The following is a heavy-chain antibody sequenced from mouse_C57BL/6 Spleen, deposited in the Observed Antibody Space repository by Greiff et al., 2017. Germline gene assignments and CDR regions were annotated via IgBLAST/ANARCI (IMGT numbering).Heavy chain of an antibody. CDR1: GSPLTSYW. CDR3: ATLLGY. D-gene: IGHD2-3*01. Sequence: VQLQQSGAELAKPGASVKLSCKASGSPLTSYWMHWVKQRPGQGLDWIGYINPSRGYTKYNQKFKNKATLPADKSSSTAYMQLSSLTYEDSAVYYCATLLGYWGQGTTLTVSS. CDR2: INPSRGYT. J-gene: IGHJ2*01. V-gene: IGHV1-7*01.